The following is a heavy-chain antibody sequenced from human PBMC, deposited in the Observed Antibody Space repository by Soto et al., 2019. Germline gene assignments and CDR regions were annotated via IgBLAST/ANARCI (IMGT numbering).Heavy chain of an antibody. V-gene: IGHV4-39*01. CDR1: GGSINNANYH. Sequence: QLQLQESGPGLVKPSETLSLTCTVSGGSINNANYHWGWIRQPPGKGLEYIGTVYYSGITSYNPSLKRRVTISVDTSKTQCSLKLTSVTAADTAVYYCARQGRYYGSGSFFDPGGQGTQVTVSS. CDR3: ARQGRYYGSGSFFDP. D-gene: IGHD3-10*01. J-gene: IGHJ5*02. CDR2: VYYSGIT.